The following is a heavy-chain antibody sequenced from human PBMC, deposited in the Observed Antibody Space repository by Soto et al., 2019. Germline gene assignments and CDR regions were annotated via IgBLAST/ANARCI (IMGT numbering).Heavy chain of an antibody. CDR3: TTWSGVVIIPSYYYYYGMDV. CDR2: IKSKTDGGTT. J-gene: IGHJ6*02. CDR1: GFTFSNAW. D-gene: IGHD3-3*01. V-gene: IGHV3-15*07. Sequence: GGSLRLSCAASGFTFSNAWMNWVRQAPGKGLEWVGRIKSKTDGGTTDYAAPVKGRFTISRDDSKNTLYLQMNSLKTEDTAVYYCTTWSGVVIIPSYYYYYGMDVWGQGTTVTVSS.